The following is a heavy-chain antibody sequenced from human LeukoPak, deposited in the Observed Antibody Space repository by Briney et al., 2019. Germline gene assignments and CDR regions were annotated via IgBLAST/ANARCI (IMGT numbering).Heavy chain of an antibody. V-gene: IGHV1-69*01. CDR2: YIPMFGTA. Sequence: SVKVSCKASGGTFSRYAISWVRQAPGQGREGMGGYIPMFGTANYAQNFQNRVTITADESTSTFSMEVTSLRPEDTAVYFCAGASSKWELSFWGQGTLVTVSS. J-gene: IGHJ4*02. CDR1: GGTFSRYA. D-gene: IGHD1-26*01. CDR3: AGASSKWELSF.